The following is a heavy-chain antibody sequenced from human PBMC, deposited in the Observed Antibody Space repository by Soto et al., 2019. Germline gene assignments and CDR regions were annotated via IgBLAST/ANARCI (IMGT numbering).Heavy chain of an antibody. D-gene: IGHD3-10*01. V-gene: IGHV4-59*06. Sequence: PSETLSLTCAVYGGSLSGYYWSWIRQPPGKGLEWIGYIYYSGSTYYNPSLKSRVTISVDTSKNQFSLKLSPVTAADTAVYYCARWFGESNWFDPWGQGTLVTVSA. J-gene: IGHJ5*02. CDR1: GGSLSGYY. CDR3: ARWFGESNWFDP. CDR2: IYYSGST.